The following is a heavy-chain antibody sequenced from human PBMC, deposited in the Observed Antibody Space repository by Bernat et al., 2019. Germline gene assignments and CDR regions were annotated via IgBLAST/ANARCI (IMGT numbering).Heavy chain of an antibody. J-gene: IGHJ6*03. D-gene: IGHD4-23*01. CDR1: GFTFSSYW. CDR3: AREGGVKLPTYCYYMDV. CDR2: INSDGSST. V-gene: IGHV3-74*01. Sequence: EVQLVESGGGLVQPGGSLRLSCAASGFTFSSYWMHWVRQAPGKGLVWVSRINSDGSSTSYAESVHGRFTISRDNAKNTLYLQMNSLRAEDTAVYYCAREGGVKLPTYCYYMDVWGKGTTVTVSS.